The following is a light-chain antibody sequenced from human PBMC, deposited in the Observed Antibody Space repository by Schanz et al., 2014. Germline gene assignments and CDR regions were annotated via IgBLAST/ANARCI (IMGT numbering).Light chain of an antibody. J-gene: IGLJ3*02. CDR2: DVD. CDR1: ASDIGSYNY. V-gene: IGLV2-14*03. CDR3: TSYTSIRTWV. Sequence: QSALTQPASVSGSPGQSITISCTGTASDIGSYNYVSWYQHHPARAPKLLIYDVDNRPSAVSSRFSGSKSGNTASLTISGLQAEDEADYYCTSYTSIRTWVFGGGTKLTVL.